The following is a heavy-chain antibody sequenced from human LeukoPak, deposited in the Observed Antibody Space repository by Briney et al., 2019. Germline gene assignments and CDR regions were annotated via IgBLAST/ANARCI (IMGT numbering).Heavy chain of an antibody. CDR3: AREIGDYYDSSGYRTYYFDY. V-gene: IGHV4-4*07. Sequence: SETLSLTCTVSGGPISGYTWSWIRKPPGKGLDGMGRIYTSGSTNYNPSLKSRVTMSVDTSKNQISLKLSSVTAADTAVYYCAREIGDYYDSSGYRTYYFDYWGQGTLVTVSS. J-gene: IGHJ4*02. D-gene: IGHD3-22*01. CDR1: GGPISGYT. CDR2: IYTSGST.